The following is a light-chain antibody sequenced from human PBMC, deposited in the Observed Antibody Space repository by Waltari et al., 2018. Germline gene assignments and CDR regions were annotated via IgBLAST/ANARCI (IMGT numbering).Light chain of an antibody. CDR1: SSDVGSYDL. CDR2: EGS. V-gene: IGLV2-23*01. CDR3: CSYAGSNWV. J-gene: IGLJ3*02. Sequence: QSALTQPASVSGSPGQSITISCTATSSDVGSYDLVSWYQQHPGRAPKLMIYEGSKRPSGVSNRFSGSKSGNTASLTISGLQAEDEADYYCCSYAGSNWVFDGGTKLTVL.